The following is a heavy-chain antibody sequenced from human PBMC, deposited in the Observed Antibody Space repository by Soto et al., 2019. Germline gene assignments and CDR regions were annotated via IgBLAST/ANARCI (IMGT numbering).Heavy chain of an antibody. CDR3: ANYYDSSGYYFPFDY. V-gene: IGHV3-23*01. J-gene: IGHJ4*02. CDR1: GFTFSSYA. D-gene: IGHD3-22*01. CDR2: ISGSGGST. Sequence: EVQLLESGGGLVQPGGSLRLCCAASGFTFSSYAMSWVRQAPGKGLEWVSAISGSGGSTYYADSVKGRFTISRDNSKNTLYLQMNSLRAEDTAVYYCANYYDSSGYYFPFDYWGQGTLVTVSS.